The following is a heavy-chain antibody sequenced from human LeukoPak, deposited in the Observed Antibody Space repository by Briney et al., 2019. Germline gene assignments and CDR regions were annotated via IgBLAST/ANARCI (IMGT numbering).Heavy chain of an antibody. Sequence: SQTLSLTCTVSGGSISSGSYYWSWIRQPAGKGLEWIGRIYTSGSTNYNPSLKSRVTISVDTSKNQFSLKLSSVTAADTAVYYCARDQGYYYDSSGYYEFRLYNWFDPWGQGTLVTVSS. D-gene: IGHD3-22*01. CDR1: GGSISSGSYY. CDR3: ARDQGYYYDSSGYYEFRLYNWFDP. V-gene: IGHV4-61*02. CDR2: IYTSGST. J-gene: IGHJ5*02.